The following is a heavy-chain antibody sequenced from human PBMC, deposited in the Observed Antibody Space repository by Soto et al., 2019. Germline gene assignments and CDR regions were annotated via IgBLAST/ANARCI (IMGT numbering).Heavy chain of an antibody. J-gene: IGHJ4*02. D-gene: IGHD3-16*01. V-gene: IGHV4-34*01. CDR2: ISHDGTT. Sequence: SETLSLTCAVYGGSISGYYWTWTRQPPGKGLEWIGDISHDGTTSYNPSLKSRVTISVDTSESQFSLKLTSVTAADTAVYYCARGTDAHKGGNYWGQGTLVTVSS. CDR3: ARGTDAHKGGNY. CDR1: GGSISGYY.